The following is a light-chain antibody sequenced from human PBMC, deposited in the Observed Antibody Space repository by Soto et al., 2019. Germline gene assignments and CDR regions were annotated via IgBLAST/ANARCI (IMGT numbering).Light chain of an antibody. V-gene: IGLV3-21*02. CDR3: QVWDSRSDSYV. J-gene: IGLJ1*01. CDR1: NIGRKS. Sequence: SYELTQPDSRSGAPGQTARISCAVDNIGRKSVQWYQQKPGRAPVLLVYDLNDRPSGIPERFSGSNSGNTATLTISRVAAGDEADYYCQVWDSRSDSYVCGIGTKGIVL. CDR2: DLN.